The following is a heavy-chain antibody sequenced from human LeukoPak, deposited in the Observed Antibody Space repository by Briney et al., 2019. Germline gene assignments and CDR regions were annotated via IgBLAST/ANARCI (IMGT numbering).Heavy chain of an antibody. J-gene: IGHJ3*02. CDR1: GFTFSSYE. CDR2: ISNGDSTI. V-gene: IGHV3-48*03. Sequence: GGSLRLSCAASGFTFSSYEMNWVRQAPGRGLEWVSYISNGDSTIYYADSVKGRFTISRDNAKNSLYLQMNSLGAEDTALYYCARERGGFCSSTTCSRAFDIWGQGTMVTVSS. CDR3: ARERGGFCSSTTCSRAFDI. D-gene: IGHD2-2*03.